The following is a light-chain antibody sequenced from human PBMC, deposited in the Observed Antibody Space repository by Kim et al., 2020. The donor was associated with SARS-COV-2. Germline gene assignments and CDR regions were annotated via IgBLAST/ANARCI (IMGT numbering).Light chain of an antibody. CDR3: LQHNSYPFT. J-gene: IGKJ1*01. Sequence: ASVGDRVTITCRASQSISSYLDWYQQKPGRAPKRLIYAASTLQSGVPSRFSGSGSVTEFTLTISSLQPEDFATYFCLQHNSYPFTFGQGTKVDIK. CDR2: AAS. V-gene: IGKV1-17*01. CDR1: QSISSY.